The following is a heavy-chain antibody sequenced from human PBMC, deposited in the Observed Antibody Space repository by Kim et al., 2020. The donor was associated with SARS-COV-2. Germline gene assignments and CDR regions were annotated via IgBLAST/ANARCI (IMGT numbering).Heavy chain of an antibody. CDR2: ISSSSSYI. CDR3: ARDPGWYESEYYFQH. Sequence: GGSLRLSCAASGFTFSSYSMNWVRQAPGKGLEWVSSISSSSSYIYYADSVKGRFTISRDNAKNSLYLQMNSLRAEDTAVYYCARDPGWYESEYYFQHWGQGTLVTVSS. CDR1: GFTFSSYS. J-gene: IGHJ1*01. D-gene: IGHD2-15*01. V-gene: IGHV3-21*01.